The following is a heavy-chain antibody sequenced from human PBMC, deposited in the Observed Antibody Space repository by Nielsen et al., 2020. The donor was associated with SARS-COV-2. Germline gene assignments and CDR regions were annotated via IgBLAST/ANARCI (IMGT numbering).Heavy chain of an antibody. Sequence: GGSLRLSCAASGFTFSSYGMHWVRQAPGKGLEWVAVIWYDGSNKYYADSVKGRFAISRDNVRNSLYLQMNSLRAEDTALYYCASLWSGYSDYWGQGTLVTVSS. D-gene: IGHD3-3*01. J-gene: IGHJ4*02. V-gene: IGHV3-33*03. CDR2: IWYDGSNK. CDR1: GFTFSSYG. CDR3: ASLWSGYSDY.